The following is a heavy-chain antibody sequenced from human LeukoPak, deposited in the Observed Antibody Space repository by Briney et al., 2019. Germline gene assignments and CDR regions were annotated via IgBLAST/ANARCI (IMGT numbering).Heavy chain of an antibody. CDR2: ISSSSSYI. D-gene: IGHD3-22*01. CDR3: ARGGITMIVVVDNNWFDP. V-gene: IGHV3-21*01. J-gene: IGHJ5*02. Sequence: GGSLRLSCAASGFTFSSYSMNWVRQAPGKGLEWVSSISSSSSYIYYADSVKGRFTISRDNAKNSLYLQMNSLRAEDTAVYYCARGGITMIVVVDNNWFDPWGQGTLVTVSS. CDR1: GFTFSSYS.